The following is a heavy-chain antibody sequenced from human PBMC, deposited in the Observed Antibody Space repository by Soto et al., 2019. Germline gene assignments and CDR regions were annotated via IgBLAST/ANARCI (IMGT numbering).Heavy chain of an antibody. D-gene: IGHD2-8*01. J-gene: IGHJ4*02. CDR3: AREVYGTNYLYYFDY. Sequence: ASVKVSCKAFGYTFTSYYMHWVRQAPGQGLEWMGMINPSGGSTSYARKFQGRVTMTRDTSTSIVYMELSSLRSEDTAVYYCAREVYGTNYLYYFDYWGQGTLVTVSS. CDR2: INPSGGST. V-gene: IGHV1-46*01. CDR1: GYTFTSYY.